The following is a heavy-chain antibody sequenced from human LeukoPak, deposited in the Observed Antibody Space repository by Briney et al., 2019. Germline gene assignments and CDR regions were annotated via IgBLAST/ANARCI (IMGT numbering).Heavy chain of an antibody. CDR2: IHHSGST. J-gene: IGHJ6*03. CDR1: GVSISSNLW. V-gene: IGHV4-4*02. CDR3: ARRVGRYFGERAYYYNYMDV. Sequence: SGTLSLTCAVSGVSISSNLWWTWVRQPPGKGLEWIAEIHHSGSTNYNPSLKSRVTISVDTSKNQFSLKLSSVTAADTAVYYCARRVGRYFGERAYYYNYMDVWGKGTTVTISS. D-gene: IGHD3-10*01.